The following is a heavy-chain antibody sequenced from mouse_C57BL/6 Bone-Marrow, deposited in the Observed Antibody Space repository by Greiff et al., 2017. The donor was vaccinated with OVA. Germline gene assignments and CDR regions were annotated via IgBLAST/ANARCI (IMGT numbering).Heavy chain of an antibody. D-gene: IGHD1-1*01. CDR1: GFTFSSYA. CDR2: ISSGGDYI. CDR3: TRDPSYYGSSYPYYFDY. V-gene: IGHV5-9-1*02. J-gene: IGHJ2*01. Sequence: EVMLVESGEGLVKPGGSLKLSCAASGFTFSSYAMSWVRQTPEKRLEWVAYISSGGDYIYYADTVKGRFTISRDNARNTLYLQMSSLKSEDTAMYYCTRDPSYYGSSYPYYFDYWGQGTTLTVSS.